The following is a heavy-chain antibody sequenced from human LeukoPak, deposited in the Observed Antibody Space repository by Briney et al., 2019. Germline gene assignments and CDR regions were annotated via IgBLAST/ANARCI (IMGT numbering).Heavy chain of an antibody. CDR2: ISSSRTT. V-gene: IGHV3-69-1*01. CDR3: ARDLEGSGSFYRPSYDY. Sequence: GGSLRLSCAASGFTFSASDMNWVRQAPGEGLEWVSYISSSRTTSYADTVKGRFTISRDNAKNSLYLQMNSLRAEDTAVYYCARDLEGSGSFYRPSYDYWGQGTLVTVSS. CDR1: GFTFSASD. D-gene: IGHD3-10*01. J-gene: IGHJ4*02.